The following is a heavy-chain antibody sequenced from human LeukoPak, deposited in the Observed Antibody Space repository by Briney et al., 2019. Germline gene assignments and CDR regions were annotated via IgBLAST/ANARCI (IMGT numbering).Heavy chain of an antibody. CDR2: FDPEDET. D-gene: IGHD3-10*01. CDR1: GYXLTELS. Sequence: ASVKVSCKVSGYXLTELSIHWVRQAPGKGREWMGGFDPEDETIYAQKFQGRVTMTEDTSTDTAYMELSSLRSEDTAVYYCATDLEYVKFGELLRTWGQGTLVTVSS. CDR3: ATDLEYVKFGELLRT. V-gene: IGHV1-24*01. J-gene: IGHJ4*02.